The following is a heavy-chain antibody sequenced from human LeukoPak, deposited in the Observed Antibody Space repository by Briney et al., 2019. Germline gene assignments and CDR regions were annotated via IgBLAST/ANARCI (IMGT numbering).Heavy chain of an antibody. D-gene: IGHD1-1*01. CDR1: GGSISSSSYY. CDR2: IYYSGST. Sequence: PSETLSLTCTVSGGSISSSSYYWGWIRQPPGKGLEWIGSIYYSGSTNYNPSLKSRVTISVDTSKNQFSLKLSSVTAADTAVYYCARRLRLERKNAFDIWGQGTMVTVSS. J-gene: IGHJ3*02. V-gene: IGHV4-39*01. CDR3: ARRLRLERKNAFDI.